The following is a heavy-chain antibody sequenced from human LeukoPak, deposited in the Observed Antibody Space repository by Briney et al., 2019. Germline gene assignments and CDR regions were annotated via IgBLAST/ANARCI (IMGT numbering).Heavy chain of an antibody. J-gene: IGHJ4*02. CDR3: ARDLGYYGSGNYYNPFDY. V-gene: IGHV4-4*07. D-gene: IGHD3-10*01. CDR2: IYTSGRT. CDR1: GGSISSYY. Sequence: SETLSLTCAVSGGSISSYYWSWIRQPAGKGLEWIGRIYTSGRTNYNPSLKSRITMSIDTSKNQFSLKLSSVTAADTAVYYCARDLGYYGSGNYYNPFDYWGQGTLVSVSS.